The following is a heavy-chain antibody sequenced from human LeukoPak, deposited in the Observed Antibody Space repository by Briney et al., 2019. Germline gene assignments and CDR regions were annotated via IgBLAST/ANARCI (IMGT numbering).Heavy chain of an antibody. CDR1: GYSISSGYY. J-gene: IGHJ4*02. V-gene: IGHV4-38-2*02. CDR2: IYHSGST. D-gene: IGHD1-1*01. Sequence: PSETLSLTCTVSGYSISSGYYWGWIRQPPGKGLEWIGIIYHSGSTYYNPSLNSRVTISVDTSKNQFSLKLSSVTAADTAVYYCARSAELYYFDYWGQGTLVTVSS. CDR3: ARSAELYYFDY.